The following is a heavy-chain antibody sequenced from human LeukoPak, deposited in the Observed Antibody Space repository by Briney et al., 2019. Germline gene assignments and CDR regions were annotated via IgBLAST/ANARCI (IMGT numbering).Heavy chain of an antibody. V-gene: IGHV4-59*08. D-gene: IGHD3-22*01. Sequence: PSETLSLTCTVSGGSISSYHWSWIRQPPGKGLEWIGYIYYSGSTNYNPSLKSRVTISVDTSKNQFSLKLSSVTAADTAVYFCARGPYSYDSSGAFDIWGQGTMVTVSS. CDR2: IYYSGST. CDR3: ARGPYSYDSSGAFDI. CDR1: GGSISSYH. J-gene: IGHJ3*02.